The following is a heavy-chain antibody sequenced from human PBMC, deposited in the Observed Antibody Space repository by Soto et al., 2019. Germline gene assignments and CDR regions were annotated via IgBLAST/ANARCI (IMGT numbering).Heavy chain of an antibody. V-gene: IGHV3-13*01. CDR2: IGTLSDT. Sequence: GGSLRLSCAGSGFAFSTFDIHWVRQAPGKGLEWVSGIGTLSDTFYAASVQGRFTISRQNAKNSVYLQMNSLRAGDTAFYYCARGRSFSYDSTPPPMFDPWGQGTLVTVCS. CDR3: ARGRSFSYDSTPPPMFDP. J-gene: IGHJ5*02. CDR1: GFAFSTFD. D-gene: IGHD3-10*01.